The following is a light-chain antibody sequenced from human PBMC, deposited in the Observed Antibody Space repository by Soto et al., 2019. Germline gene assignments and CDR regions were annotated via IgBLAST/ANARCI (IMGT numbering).Light chain of an antibody. J-gene: IGKJ1*01. CDR2: GVS. V-gene: IGKV3-20*01. Sequence: EIVLTQSPGTLPVSPGERATVSCRASQSISGRFLAWYQHIPGQAPRLLIYGVSTRATGIPDRFSGSGSGTDFTLTISRLEPEDFAVYYCHQYDTSPWTFGQGTKVEV. CDR1: QSISGRF. CDR3: HQYDTSPWT.